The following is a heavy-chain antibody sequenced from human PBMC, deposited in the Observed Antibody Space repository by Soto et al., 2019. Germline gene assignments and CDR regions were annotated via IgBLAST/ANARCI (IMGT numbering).Heavy chain of an antibody. V-gene: IGHV4-31*03. CDR3: ARDIKYGSGSYGWFDP. J-gene: IGHJ5*02. CDR2: IYYSGST. D-gene: IGHD3-10*01. CDR1: GGSISSGGYY. Sequence: LSLTCTVSGGSISSGGYYWSWIRQHPGKGLEWIGYIYYSGSTYYNPSLKSRVTISVDTSKNQFSLKLSSVTAADTAVYYCARDIKYGSGSYGWFDPWGQGTLVTVSS.